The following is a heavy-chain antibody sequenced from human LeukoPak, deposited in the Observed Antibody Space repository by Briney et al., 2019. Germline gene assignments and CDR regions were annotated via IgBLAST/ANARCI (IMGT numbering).Heavy chain of an antibody. CDR1: GFNSRNDH. CDR2: IDGSGTYT. CDR3: GRFTWRCNDVCS. D-gene: IGHD1-1*01. J-gene: IGHJ5*02. Sequence: GGSLRLSCEVSGFNSRNDHINWIRQPPGRGLEWVSGIDGSGTYTAYGDSVRGRFTISRDTSKDTIYLQMNGLRGEDAAVYYCGRFTWRCNDVCSWGRGTLVTVSS. V-gene: IGHV3-23*01.